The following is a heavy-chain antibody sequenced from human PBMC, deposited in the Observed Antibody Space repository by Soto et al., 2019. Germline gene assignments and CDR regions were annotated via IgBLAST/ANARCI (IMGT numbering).Heavy chain of an antibody. CDR1: GFTFSNYG. J-gene: IGHJ4*02. Sequence: QGQLVESGGGVVQPGRSLRLSCAASGFTFSNYGMHWVRQAPGKGLEWVAVIYYDGSNKYYADSVKGRFTISRDNSKNTLYLQMNSLRAEDTAVYYCARDMKDDGSGYYAGFYYWGQGTLVTVSS. CDR3: ARDMKDDGSGYYAGFYY. CDR2: IYYDGSNK. V-gene: IGHV3-33*01. D-gene: IGHD3-22*01.